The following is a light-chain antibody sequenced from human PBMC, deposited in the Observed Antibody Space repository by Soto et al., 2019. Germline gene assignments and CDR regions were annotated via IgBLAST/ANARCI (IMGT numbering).Light chain of an antibody. V-gene: IGKV3-20*01. CDR2: GAS. Sequence: EIVLTQSPGTLSLSPGERATLYCRAVKSVGGNYLAWYQQKPGRAPRVLIYGASSRATGIPDRFSGSGSGADFTLTISRLEPEDFAVYYCQQYTTSPFTFGPGTKVDIK. J-gene: IGKJ3*01. CDR1: KSVGGNY. CDR3: QQYTTSPFT.